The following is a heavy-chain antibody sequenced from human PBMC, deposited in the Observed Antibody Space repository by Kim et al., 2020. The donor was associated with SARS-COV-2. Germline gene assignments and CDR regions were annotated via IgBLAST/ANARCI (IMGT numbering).Heavy chain of an antibody. J-gene: IGHJ4*02. Sequence: ASVKVSCKASGYTFTSYYMHWVRQAPGQGLEWMGIINPSGGSTSYAQKFQGRVTMTRDTSTSTVYMELSSLRSEDTAVYYCARVMIGDGGYAVGAGYSSGWYEYWGQGTLVTVSS. CDR1: GYTFTSYY. CDR2: INPSGGST. V-gene: IGHV1-46*01. CDR3: ARVMIGDGGYAVGAGYSSGWYEY. D-gene: IGHD6-19*01.